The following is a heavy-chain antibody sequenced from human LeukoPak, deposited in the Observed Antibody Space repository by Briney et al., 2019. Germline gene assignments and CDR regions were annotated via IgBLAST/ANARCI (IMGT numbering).Heavy chain of an antibody. V-gene: IGHV4-59*08. CDR1: GGSISSYY. J-gene: IGHJ6*02. D-gene: IGHD3-9*01. CDR3: ARQLPYYDILTGYLGYYYGMDV. Sequence: RASETLSLTCTVSGGSISSYYWSWIRQPPGKGLEWIGYIYYSGSTNYNPSLKSRVTISVDTSKNQFSLKLSSVTAADTAVYYCARQLPYYDILTGYLGYYYGMDVWGQGTTVTVSS. CDR2: IYYSGST.